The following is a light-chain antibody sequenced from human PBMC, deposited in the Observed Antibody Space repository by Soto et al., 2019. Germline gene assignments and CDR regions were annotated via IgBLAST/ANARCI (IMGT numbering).Light chain of an antibody. CDR3: QQYNNWRLIT. CDR1: QSVSSN. J-gene: IGKJ5*01. V-gene: IGKV3-15*01. Sequence: EIVMTQSPATLSVSPGERATLSCRASQSVSSNLGWYQQKPGQAPRLLIYGASTRATGIPARFSGSGSGTEFTLTISSLQPEDFAVYYCQQYNNWRLITFGQGTRLEIK. CDR2: GAS.